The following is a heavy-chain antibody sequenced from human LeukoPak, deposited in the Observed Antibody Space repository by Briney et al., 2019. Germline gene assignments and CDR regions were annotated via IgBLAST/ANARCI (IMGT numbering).Heavy chain of an antibody. J-gene: IGHJ4*02. D-gene: IGHD1-1*01. Sequence: GGSLRLSCAASGFTLSSYRMNWVRQAPGKGLEWVSSISSDSSYIYYADSVKGQVTISRDNAKNSLYLQMNSLRAEDTAVYYCARDLRWNLDYWGQGTLVTVSS. V-gene: IGHV3-21*01. CDR3: ARDLRWNLDY. CDR1: GFTLSSYR. CDR2: ISSDSSYI.